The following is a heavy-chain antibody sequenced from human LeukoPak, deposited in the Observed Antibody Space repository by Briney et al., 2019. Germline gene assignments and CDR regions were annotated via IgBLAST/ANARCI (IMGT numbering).Heavy chain of an antibody. V-gene: IGHV3-23*01. J-gene: IGHJ4*02. CDR2: ISGSGGST. CDR1: GFTFSSYA. CDR3: AKDGVHIVVVTAIPLYYFDY. Sequence: GRFLRLSCAASGFTFSSYAMSWVRQAPGKGLEWVSAISGSGGSTYYADSVRGRFTISRDNSKNTLYLQMNSLRAEDTAVYYCAKDGVHIVVVTAIPLYYFDYWGQGTLVTVSS. D-gene: IGHD2-21*02.